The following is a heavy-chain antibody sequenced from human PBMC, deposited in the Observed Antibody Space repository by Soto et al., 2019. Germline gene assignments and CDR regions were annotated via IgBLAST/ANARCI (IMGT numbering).Heavy chain of an antibody. J-gene: IGHJ6*02. CDR1: GFTFISYG. V-gene: IGHV1-18*01. CDR2: ISVYEGNT. Sequence: QVQLVQSGPEVKKPGASVKVSCKASGFTFISYGISWVRQAPGQGLEWMGWISVYEGNTNYAQSFQGRVTMTTDTSTSTAYMELRSLRSDDTAVYYCARDFCSGNNCYYYYYRMDVWGQGTTVTVSS. D-gene: IGHD3-3*01. CDR3: ARDFCSGNNCYYYYYRMDV.